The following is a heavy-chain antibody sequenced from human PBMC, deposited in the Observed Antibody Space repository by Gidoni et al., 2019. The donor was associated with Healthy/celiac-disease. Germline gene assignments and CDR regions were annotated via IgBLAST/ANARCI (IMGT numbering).Heavy chain of an antibody. CDR1: GFTFSSYG. J-gene: IGHJ2*01. CDR2: IWYDGSNK. Sequence: QVQLVESGGGVVQPGRSLRLSCAESGFTFSSYGMHWVRQAPGKGLEWVAVIWYDGSNKYYADSVKGRFTISRDNSKNTLYLQMNSLRAEDTAVYYCARGRLTAYWYFDLWGRGTLVTVSS. CDR3: ARGRLTAYWYFDL. D-gene: IGHD7-27*01. V-gene: IGHV3-33*01.